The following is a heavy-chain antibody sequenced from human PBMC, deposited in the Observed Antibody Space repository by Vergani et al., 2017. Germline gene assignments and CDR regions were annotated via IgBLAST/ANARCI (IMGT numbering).Heavy chain of an antibody. J-gene: IGHJ6*02. CDR1: GYSFTSYW. CDR3: ARRSRGYSSGWYRNGMDV. D-gene: IGHD6-19*01. V-gene: IGHV5-51*01. CDR2: IYPGDSDT. Sequence: EVQLVQSGADVKKPGESLKISCKGSGYSFTSYWIGWVRQMPGKGLEWMGIIYPGDSDTRYSPSFQGQVTISADKSISTAYLQWSSLKASDTAMYYCARRSRGYSSGWYRNGMDVWGQGTTVTVSS.